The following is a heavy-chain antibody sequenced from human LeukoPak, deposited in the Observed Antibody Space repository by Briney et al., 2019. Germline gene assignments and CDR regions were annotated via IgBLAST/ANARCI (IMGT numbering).Heavy chain of an antibody. CDR1: GFTFSSYA. D-gene: IGHD6-6*01. Sequence: GGSPRLSCAASGFTFSSYAMHWVRQAPGKGLEWVTVISYDGSNKYYADSVKGRFTISRDNSKNTLYLQMNSLRAEDTAVYYCARDRPNSSSSTWGQGTLVTVSS. CDR3: ARDRPNSSSST. CDR2: ISYDGSNK. J-gene: IGHJ5*02. V-gene: IGHV3-30-3*01.